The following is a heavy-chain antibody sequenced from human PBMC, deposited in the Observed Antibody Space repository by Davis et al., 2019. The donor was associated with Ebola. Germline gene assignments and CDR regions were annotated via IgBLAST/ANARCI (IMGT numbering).Heavy chain of an antibody. Sequence: AASVKVSCKASGYTFTGYYMHWVRQAPGQGLEWMGWINPNSGGTNYAQEFQGWVTMTRDTSISTAYMELSRLRSDDTAVYYCAREGCSGGSCYGWFDPWGQGTLVTVSS. CDR1: GYTFTGYY. D-gene: IGHD2-15*01. CDR2: INPNSGGT. V-gene: IGHV1-2*04. CDR3: AREGCSGGSCYGWFDP. J-gene: IGHJ5*02.